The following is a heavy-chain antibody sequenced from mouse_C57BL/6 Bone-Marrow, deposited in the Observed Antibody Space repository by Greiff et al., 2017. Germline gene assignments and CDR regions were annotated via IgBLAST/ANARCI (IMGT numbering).Heavy chain of an antibody. CDR1: GFNIKDDY. J-gene: IGHJ1*03. Sequence: EVKLQESGAELVRPGASVKLSCTASGFNIKDDYMHWVKQRPEQGLEWIGWIYPENGDTEYASKFQGKATITADTSSNTAYLQLSSLTSEDTAVYYCPIRWYFDVWGTGTTVTVSS. CDR2: IYPENGDT. V-gene: IGHV14-4*01. CDR3: PIRWYFDV.